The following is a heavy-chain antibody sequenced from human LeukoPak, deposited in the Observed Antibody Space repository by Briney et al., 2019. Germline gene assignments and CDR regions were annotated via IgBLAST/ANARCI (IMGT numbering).Heavy chain of an antibody. V-gene: IGHV4-39*01. Sequence: SETLSLTCTVSGDSISSGSYFWGWIRQPPGKGLEWIGIINYSGSTGYNPSLKSRVSLSVDTSKNQFSLKLSSVTAADTAVYYCARAKFRAAPFDYWGQGTLVTVSS. J-gene: IGHJ4*02. CDR2: INYSGST. D-gene: IGHD2-15*01. CDR3: ARAKFRAAPFDY. CDR1: GDSISSGSYF.